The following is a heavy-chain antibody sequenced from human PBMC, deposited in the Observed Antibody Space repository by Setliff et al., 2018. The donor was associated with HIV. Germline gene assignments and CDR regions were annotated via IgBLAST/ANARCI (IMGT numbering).Heavy chain of an antibody. Sequence: GASAKVSCKASADTFTRFGISWVRQAPGQGLEWVGAIFPRIGTTNHAQKFQGRVTITADKSISTVYMKMTSLRSEDTAVYYCASGVGHFDTSYSKKYWGQGTLVTVSS. J-gene: IGHJ4*02. CDR1: ADTFTRFG. D-gene: IGHD3-10*01. CDR3: ASGVGHFDTSYSKKY. CDR2: IFPRIGTT. V-gene: IGHV1-69*06.